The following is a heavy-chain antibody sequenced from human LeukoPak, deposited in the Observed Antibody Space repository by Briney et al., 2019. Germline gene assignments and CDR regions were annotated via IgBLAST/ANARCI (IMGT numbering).Heavy chain of an antibody. CDR3: AKATEPYCSSTSCYAWFDP. Sequence: GGSLRLSCAASGFTLSSYAMSWVRQAPGKGLEWVSAISGSGGSTYYADSVKGRFTISRDNSKNTLYLQMNSLRAEDTAVYYCAKATEPYCSSTSCYAWFDPWGQGTLVTVSS. J-gene: IGHJ5*02. D-gene: IGHD2-2*01. CDR2: ISGSGGST. CDR1: GFTLSSYA. V-gene: IGHV3-23*01.